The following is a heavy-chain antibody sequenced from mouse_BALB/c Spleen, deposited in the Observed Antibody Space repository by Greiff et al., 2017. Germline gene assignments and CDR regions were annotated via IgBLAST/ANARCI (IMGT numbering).Heavy chain of an antibody. CDR3: TRDTGEYDGYRYYFDY. CDR2: ISSGGSYT. CDR1: GFTFSSYT. J-gene: IGHJ2*01. V-gene: IGHV5-6-4*01. Sequence: EVHLVESGGGLVKPGGSLKLSCAASGFTFSSYTMSWVRQTPEKRLEWVATISSGGSYTYYPDSVKGRFTISRDNAKNTLYLQMSSLKSEDTAMYYCTRDTGEYDGYRYYFDYWGQGTTLTVSS. D-gene: IGHD2-3*01.